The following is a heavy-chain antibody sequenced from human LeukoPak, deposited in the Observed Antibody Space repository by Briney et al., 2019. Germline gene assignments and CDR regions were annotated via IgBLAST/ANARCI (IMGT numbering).Heavy chain of an antibody. CDR1: GGTFSSNA. CDR3: ASGYDDSSGYPYYYGMDV. V-gene: IGHV1-69*17. J-gene: IGHJ6*02. CDR2: IIPIFGIA. Sequence: ASVKVSCKASGGTFSSNAISWVRQAPGQGLEWMGGIIPIFGIANYAQKFQGRVTITADKSTSIAYMELSSLRSEDTAVYYCASGYDDSSGYPYYYGMDVWGQGTTVTVPS. D-gene: IGHD3-22*01.